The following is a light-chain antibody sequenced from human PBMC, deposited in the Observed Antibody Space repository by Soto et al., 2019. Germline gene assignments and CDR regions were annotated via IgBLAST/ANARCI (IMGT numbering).Light chain of an antibody. CDR1: QSVSSN. J-gene: IGKJ1*01. CDR3: QQYNNWPET. V-gene: IGKV3-15*01. Sequence: EIVMTQSPATLSVSPGERATLSCRASQSVSSNLAWYQQKPGQAPRLLIYGASTRATGIPARFSGSGSGTECTLPISSLQSEDFAVYYCQQYNNWPETFGQGTKVEIK. CDR2: GAS.